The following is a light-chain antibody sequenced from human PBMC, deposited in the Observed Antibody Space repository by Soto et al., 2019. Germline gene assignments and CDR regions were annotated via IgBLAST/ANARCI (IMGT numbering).Light chain of an antibody. CDR3: QQYNSYPWT. CDR2: AAS. Sequence: DTQMTQSPSTLSASPGDSVTITCRASQGVSTWVAWYQHKPGKAPNLLISAASNVETGVPSRFSGGGSGTVFTLTINGLQPQDLGTYYCQQYNSYPWTFGQGTGLEI. J-gene: IGKJ1*01. CDR1: QGVSTW. V-gene: IGKV1-5*03.